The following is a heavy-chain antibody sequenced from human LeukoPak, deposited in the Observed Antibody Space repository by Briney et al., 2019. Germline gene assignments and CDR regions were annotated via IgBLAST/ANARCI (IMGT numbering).Heavy chain of an antibody. CDR2: ISQSGST. CDR1: GYSISSGYD. D-gene: IGHD6-19*01. Sequence: PSETLSLTCTVSGYSISSGYDWGWIRQAPGKRLEWLGSISQSGSTYDNPSLKSRVTLSVDTSKNQFSLKLSSVTAADTAVYYCARPHWSSSGWLHAFDIWGQGTMVTVSS. J-gene: IGHJ3*02. CDR3: ARPHWSSSGWLHAFDI. V-gene: IGHV4-38-2*02.